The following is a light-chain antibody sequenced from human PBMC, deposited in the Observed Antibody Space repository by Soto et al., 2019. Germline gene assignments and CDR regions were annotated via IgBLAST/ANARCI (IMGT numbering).Light chain of an antibody. CDR2: DAS. CDR3: QQYGSSPDT. CDR1: QSVRNNY. Sequence: EIVLTQSPGTPSLSPGERATLSCRASQSVRNNYLAWYQQKPGQAPRLLIYDASSRATGIPDRFSGSGSGTDFTLTISRLEPEDFAVYYCQQYGSSPDTFGGGTKVEIK. V-gene: IGKV3-20*01. J-gene: IGKJ4*01.